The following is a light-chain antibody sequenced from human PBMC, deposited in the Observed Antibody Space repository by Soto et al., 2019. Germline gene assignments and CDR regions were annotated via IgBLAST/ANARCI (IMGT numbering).Light chain of an antibody. CDR1: QSIGSN. CDR2: GAS. J-gene: IGKJ5*01. V-gene: IGKV3-15*01. CDR3: QHYGAAPIT. Sequence: EKVLTQSPATLSVSPGERATLSCRASQSIGSNLAWYQQKPGQAPRLLIYGASTRASGIPGRFTGSGSGAEFTLTISSLQSEDFAIYYCQHYGAAPITFGQGTRLEIK.